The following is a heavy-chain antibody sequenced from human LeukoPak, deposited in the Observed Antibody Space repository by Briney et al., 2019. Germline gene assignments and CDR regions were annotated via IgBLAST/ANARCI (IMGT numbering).Heavy chain of an antibody. CDR3: AREVRLGELSDYFDC. CDR2: IYYSGST. J-gene: IGHJ4*02. CDR1: GGSISSYY. Sequence: SETLSLTCTVSGGSISSYYWSWIRQPPGKGLEWIGYIYYSGSTNYNPSLKSRVTISVDTSKNQFSLKLSSVTAADTAVYYCAREVRLGELSDYFDCWGQGTLVTVSS. D-gene: IGHD3-16*02. V-gene: IGHV4-59*01.